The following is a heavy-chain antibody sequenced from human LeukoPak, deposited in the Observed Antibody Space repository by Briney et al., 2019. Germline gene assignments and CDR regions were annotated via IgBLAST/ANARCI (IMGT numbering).Heavy chain of an antibody. V-gene: IGHV4-61*02. D-gene: IGHD1-26*01. CDR1: GGPISSGSDY. Sequence: SETLSLTCTVSGGPISSGSDYWSWIRQPAGKGLEWIGRIYSSGRTNYNPSLQSRVTISIDTSKNQFSLKLSSVTAADTAVYYCAGAPSNRNSGTYSWFDPWGQGTLVTVSS. CDR3: AGAPSNRNSGTYSWFDP. CDR2: IYSSGRT. J-gene: IGHJ5*02.